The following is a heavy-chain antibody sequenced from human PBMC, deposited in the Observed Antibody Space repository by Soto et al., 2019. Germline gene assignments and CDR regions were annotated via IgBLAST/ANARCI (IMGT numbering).Heavy chain of an antibody. CDR3: ARGRYDFWSGYHGY. Sequence: GGSLRLSCAASGFTFSSYAMHWVRQAPGKGLEWVAVISYDGSNKYYADSVKGRFTISRDNSKNTLYLQMNSLRAEDTAVYYCARGRYDFWSGYHGYWGQGTLVTVSS. J-gene: IGHJ4*02. CDR2: ISYDGSNK. CDR1: GFTFSSYA. D-gene: IGHD3-3*01. V-gene: IGHV3-30-3*01.